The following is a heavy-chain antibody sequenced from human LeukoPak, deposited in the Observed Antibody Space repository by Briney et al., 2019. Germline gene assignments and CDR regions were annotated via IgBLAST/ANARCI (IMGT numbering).Heavy chain of an antibody. CDR2: IKQDGSEK. D-gene: IGHD1-14*01. J-gene: IGHJ4*02. CDR1: GFTFSSYW. V-gene: IGHV3-7*01. Sequence: PGGSLRLSCAASGFTFSSYWMSWVRQAPGKGLEWVANIKQDGSEKYYVDSVKGRFTISRDNSKNTLYLQMNSLRAEDTAVYYCAKDRSGLAGDYWGQGTLVTVSS. CDR3: AKDRSGLAGDY.